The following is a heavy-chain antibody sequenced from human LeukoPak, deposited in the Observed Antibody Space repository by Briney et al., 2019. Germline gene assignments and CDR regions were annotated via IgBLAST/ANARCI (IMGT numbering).Heavy chain of an antibody. Sequence: PGGSLRLSCAASGFTFSSYEMNWVRQAPGKGLEWVSYIGSSGSTIYYADSVKGRSTISRDNAKNSLYLQMNSLRAEDTAVYYCARDRYDILTGYCPLDYWGQGTLVTVSS. CDR3: ARDRYDILTGYCPLDY. J-gene: IGHJ4*02. D-gene: IGHD3-9*01. V-gene: IGHV3-48*03. CDR1: GFTFSSYE. CDR2: IGSSGSTI.